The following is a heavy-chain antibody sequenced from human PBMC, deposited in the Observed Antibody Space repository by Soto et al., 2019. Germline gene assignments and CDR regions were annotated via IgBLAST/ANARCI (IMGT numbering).Heavy chain of an antibody. CDR3: ARDAFQYSSGWYPLYGY. D-gene: IGHD6-19*01. V-gene: IGHV1-69*04. Sequence: QVQLVHSGAEVKKPGSSVKVSCKASGGTFSSYTISWVRQAPGQGLEWMGRIIPILGIANYAQKFQGRVTITADKSTSTAYMELSSLRSEDTAVYYCARDAFQYSSGWYPLYGYWGQGTLVTVSS. J-gene: IGHJ4*02. CDR2: IIPILGIA. CDR1: GGTFSSYT.